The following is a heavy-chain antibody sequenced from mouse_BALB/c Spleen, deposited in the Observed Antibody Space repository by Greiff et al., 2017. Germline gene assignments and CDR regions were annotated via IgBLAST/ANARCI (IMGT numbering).Heavy chain of an antibody. Sequence: EVKLVESGGGLVQPGGSLKLSCAASGFTFSSYGMSWVRQTPDKRLELVATINSNGGSTYYPDSVKGRFTISRDNAKNTLYLQMSSLKSEDTAMYYYARELLRDFDYWGQGTTLTVSS. D-gene: IGHD1-1*01. CDR1: GFTFSSYG. CDR3: ARELLRDFDY. V-gene: IGHV5-6-3*01. CDR2: INSNGGST. J-gene: IGHJ2*01.